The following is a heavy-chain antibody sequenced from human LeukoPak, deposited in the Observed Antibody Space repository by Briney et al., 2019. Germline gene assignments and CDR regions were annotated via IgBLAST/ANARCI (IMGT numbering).Heavy chain of an antibody. CDR2: IIPIFGTA. V-gene: IGHV1-69*05. CDR1: GGTFSSYA. D-gene: IGHD5-12*01. Sequence: SVKVSCKASGGTFSSYAISWVRRAPGQGLEWMGGIIPIFGTANSAQKFQGRATITTDESTSTAYMELSSLRSEDTAVYYCARDSSSDVVIVATIRSTSHYYYMDVWGKGTTVTVSS. CDR3: ARDSSSDVVIVATIRSTSHYYYMDV. J-gene: IGHJ6*03.